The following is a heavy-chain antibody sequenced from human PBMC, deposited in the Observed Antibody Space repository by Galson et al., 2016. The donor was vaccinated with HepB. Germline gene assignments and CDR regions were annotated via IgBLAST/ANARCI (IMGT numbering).Heavy chain of an antibody. D-gene: IGHD5-18*01. J-gene: IGHJ4*02. Sequence: SLRLSCAASGFTFSSYAMSWVRQAPGKGLERVSTISGSGYNTYYADSVKGRFTISRDNSKNTLYLQMNSLRAEDTAVYYCAKGYGLWDYWGQGTLVTVSS. CDR2: ISGSGYNT. CDR3: AKGYGLWDY. V-gene: IGHV3-23*01. CDR1: GFTFSSYA.